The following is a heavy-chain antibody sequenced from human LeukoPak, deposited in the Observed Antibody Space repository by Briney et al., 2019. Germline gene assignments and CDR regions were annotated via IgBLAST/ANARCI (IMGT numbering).Heavy chain of an antibody. Sequence: QAGGSLRLSCTVSGFTVSSNSMSWVRQAPGKGLEWVSFIYSDNTHYSDSVKGRFTISRDNSKNTLYLQMNSLRAEDTAVYYCARHGIAAAGSFDYWGQGTLVTVSS. CDR2: IYSDNT. CDR1: GFTVSSNS. J-gene: IGHJ4*02. CDR3: ARHGIAAAGSFDY. D-gene: IGHD6-13*01. V-gene: IGHV3-53*01.